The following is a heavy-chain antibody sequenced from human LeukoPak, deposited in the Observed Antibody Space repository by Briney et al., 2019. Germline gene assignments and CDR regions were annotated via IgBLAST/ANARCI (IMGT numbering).Heavy chain of an antibody. CDR3: ARDCIGCLGFDY. V-gene: IGHV1-18*01. CDR2: VSAYADDT. J-gene: IGHJ4*02. D-gene: IGHD5/OR15-5a*01. Sequence: ASVKVSCKASGYTFTNYGISWVRQAPGQGLEWMGWVSAYADDTNYVQKFRGRISMTTDTSTSTAYVKLRSLRSDDTAVYYCARDCIGCLGFDYWGEGTLGTVSS. CDR1: GYTFTNYG.